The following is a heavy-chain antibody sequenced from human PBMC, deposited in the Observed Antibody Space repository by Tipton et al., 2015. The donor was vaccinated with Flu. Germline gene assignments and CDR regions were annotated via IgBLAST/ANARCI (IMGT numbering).Heavy chain of an antibody. CDR3: ARLTGDSVRGVIDY. CDR1: GYSISSGYY. CDR2: IYHSGST. D-gene: IGHD3-10*02. V-gene: IGHV4-38-2*01. J-gene: IGHJ4*02. Sequence: TLSLTCAVSGYSISSGYYWGWVRQPPGKGLEWIGTIYHSGSTYYNPSLKSRLTMSVDTSKNQFSLKLSSVTAADTAVYYCARLTGDSVRGVIDYWGQGTLVTVSS.